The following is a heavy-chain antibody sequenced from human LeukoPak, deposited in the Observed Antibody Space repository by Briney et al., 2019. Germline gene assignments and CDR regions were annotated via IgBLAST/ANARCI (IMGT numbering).Heavy chain of an antibody. CDR2: IYESGTT. Sequence: PSESLSLTCAVYGESPNSYYWSWVRRPPGEGLEWIGEIYESGTTEYNPSLKSRVTISMVPSKQQFSLSLSSVTAADTAVYYCARGAWATRLGSWGLGTPVIVSS. V-gene: IGHV4-34*01. D-gene: IGHD2-15*01. CDR1: GESPNSYY. J-gene: IGHJ4*02. CDR3: ARGAWATRLGS.